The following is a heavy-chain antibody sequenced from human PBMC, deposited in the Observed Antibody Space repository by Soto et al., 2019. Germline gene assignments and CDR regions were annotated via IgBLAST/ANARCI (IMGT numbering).Heavy chain of an antibody. CDR2: IGSSGGYI. J-gene: IGHJ6*02. D-gene: IGHD2-2*01. CDR3: AREKKHQSLGGRFGMDV. V-gene: IGHV3-21*01. Sequence: PGGSLRLSCAVSGFIFSDFSMNWVRQAPGKGLEWVASIGSSGGYIFYADSVKGRFTISRDNAKKSLDLQINSLRAEDTAVYYCAREKKHQSLGGRFGMDVWGQGTTVIVSS. CDR1: GFIFSDFS.